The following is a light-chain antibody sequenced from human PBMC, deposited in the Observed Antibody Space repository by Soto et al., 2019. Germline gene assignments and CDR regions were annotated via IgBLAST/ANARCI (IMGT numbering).Light chain of an antibody. CDR3: SSYTSSSKGV. CDR2: EVS. CDR1: SSDVGGYNY. Sequence: QSALTQPASVSGSPGQSITISCTGTSSDVGGYNYVSWYQQHPGKAPKLMIYEVSNRPSGVSNRFSGSKSGNTASLTISGLQSEYEADYYCSSYTSSSKGVFGGGTKVTVL. V-gene: IGLV2-14*01. J-gene: IGLJ2*01.